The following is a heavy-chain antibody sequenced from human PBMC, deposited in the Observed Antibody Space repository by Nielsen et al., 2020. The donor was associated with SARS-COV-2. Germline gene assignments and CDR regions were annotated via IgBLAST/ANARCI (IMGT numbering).Heavy chain of an antibody. CDR3: ARIGGKNFGGDCYYYYYYMTA. D-gene: IGHD2-21*01. J-gene: IGHJ6*03. Sequence: SGPTLVKPTETLTLTCTVSGFSLSNARMGVSWVRQPPGKALEWLAHIFSNDEKSYSTSLKSRLTISKDTSKSQVVLTMTNMDPVDTATYYCARIGGKNFGGDCYYYYYYMTAWAKGPRSPSP. CDR2: IFSNDEK. CDR1: GFSLSNARMG. V-gene: IGHV2-26*01.